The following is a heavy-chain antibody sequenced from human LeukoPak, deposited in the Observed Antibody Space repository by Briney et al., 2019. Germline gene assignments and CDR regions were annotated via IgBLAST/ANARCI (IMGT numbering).Heavy chain of an antibody. Sequence: SETLSLTCTVSGGSISSYYWSWIRQPPGKGLEWIGYIYYSGSTNYNPSLKSRVTISVDTSKNQFSLKLSSVTAADTAVYYCARSLSVVGGYIDYWGRGTLVTVSS. J-gene: IGHJ4*02. V-gene: IGHV4-59*08. CDR3: ARSLSVVGGYIDY. CDR2: IYYSGST. CDR1: GGSISSYY. D-gene: IGHD2-15*01.